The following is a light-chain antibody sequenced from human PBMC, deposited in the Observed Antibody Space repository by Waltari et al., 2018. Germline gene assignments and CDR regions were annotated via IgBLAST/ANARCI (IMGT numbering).Light chain of an antibody. Sequence: QSALTHPASVSGSPDQSITIPCTATRSDVGGYNYFSWYQQHPGKAPKSMIYEVSNRPSGVSNRFSGSKSGNTASLTISGLQAEDEADYYCSSYTSSSSVVFGGGTKLTVL. V-gene: IGLV2-14*01. CDR2: EVS. CDR1: RSDVGGYNY. J-gene: IGLJ2*01. CDR3: SSYTSSSSVV.